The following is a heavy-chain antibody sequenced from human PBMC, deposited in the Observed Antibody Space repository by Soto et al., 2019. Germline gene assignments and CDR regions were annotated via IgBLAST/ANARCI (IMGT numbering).Heavy chain of an antibody. CDR1: GFTFYTYG. Sequence: EVQLLESGGGLVQPGGSLRLSCAASGFTFYTYGMSWVRQAPGKGLEWVSGISGSDDTTYYADSVKGRFTISRDSSKDTLYLQMISLRPEDTAVYYCAKLEVGGRYYFHYGTDVWGQGTTVTVSS. V-gene: IGHV3-23*01. J-gene: IGHJ6*02. CDR3: AKLEVGGRYYFHYGTDV. CDR2: ISGSDDTT. D-gene: IGHD3-16*01.